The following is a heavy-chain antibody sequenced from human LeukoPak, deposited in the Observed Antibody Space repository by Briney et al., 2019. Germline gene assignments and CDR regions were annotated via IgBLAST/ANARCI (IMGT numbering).Heavy chain of an antibody. CDR3: ASSGGRYNWNDHYYYMDV. D-gene: IGHD1-1*01. CDR1: GYTFTGYY. V-gene: IGHV1-2*02. CDR2: INPNSGGT. Sequence: ASVKVSCKASGYTFTGYYMHWVRQAPGQGLEWMGWINPNSGGTNYAQKFQGRVTMTRDTSISTAYMELSSLRSEDTAVYYCASSGGRYNWNDHYYYMDVWGKGTTVTVSS. J-gene: IGHJ6*03.